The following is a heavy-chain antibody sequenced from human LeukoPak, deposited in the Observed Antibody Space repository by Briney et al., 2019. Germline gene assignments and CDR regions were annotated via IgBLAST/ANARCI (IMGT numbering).Heavy chain of an antibody. D-gene: IGHD1-26*01. CDR3: ASSEKWGLGGY. J-gene: IGHJ4*02. Sequence: PSETLSLTCTVSGGSISSYYWSWIRQPPGKGLEWIGYIYYSGSTNYNPSLKSRVTISVDTSKNQFSLKLSSVTAADTAVYYCASSEKWGLGGYWGQGTLVTVSS. V-gene: IGHV4-59*08. CDR2: IYYSGST. CDR1: GGSISSYY.